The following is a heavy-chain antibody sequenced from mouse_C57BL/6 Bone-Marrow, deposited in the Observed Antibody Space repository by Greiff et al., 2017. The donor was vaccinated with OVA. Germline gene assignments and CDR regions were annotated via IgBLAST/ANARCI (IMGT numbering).Heavy chain of an antibody. V-gene: IGHV1-19*01. J-gene: IGHJ3*01. CDR1: GYTFTDYY. D-gene: IGHD2-5*01. CDR3: ARWAYSNYDWFAY. Sequence: SGPVLVKPGASVKMSCKASGYTFTDYYMNWVKQSHGKSLEWIGVINPYNGGTSYNQKFKGKATLTVDKSSSTAYMELNSLTSEDSAVYYCARWAYSNYDWFAYWGQGTLVTVSA. CDR2: INPYNGGT.